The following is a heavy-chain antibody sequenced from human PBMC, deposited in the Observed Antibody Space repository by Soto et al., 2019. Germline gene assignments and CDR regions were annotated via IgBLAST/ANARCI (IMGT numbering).Heavy chain of an antibody. J-gene: IGHJ4*02. CDR3: APYPSVVVPAAQPSRFGS. CDR2: ISPYSGYT. Sequence: ASVKVSCKASGYTFTGYYMHWVRQAPGQGLEWVGWISPYSGYTHSAQKFHGRLTLTADTAASTAFMELRILRSADTGLFSCAPYPSVVVPAAQPSRFGSRGQVTLVTFST. D-gene: IGHD2-2*01. CDR1: GYTFTGYY. V-gene: IGHV1-18*04.